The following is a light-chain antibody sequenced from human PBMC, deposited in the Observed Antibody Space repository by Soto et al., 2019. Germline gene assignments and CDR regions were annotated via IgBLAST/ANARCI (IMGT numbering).Light chain of an antibody. J-gene: IGKJ2*01. Sequence: EIVLTQSPGTVSLSPGERATVSCRASQSVNNNYLAWHQQKPGQAPRLLIYGASTRATGIPDRFSGSGSATDFTLTISRLEPEDFAVYHCQQYGDFPYTFGQGTKLEIK. V-gene: IGKV3-20*01. CDR3: QQYGDFPYT. CDR1: QSVNNNY. CDR2: GAS.